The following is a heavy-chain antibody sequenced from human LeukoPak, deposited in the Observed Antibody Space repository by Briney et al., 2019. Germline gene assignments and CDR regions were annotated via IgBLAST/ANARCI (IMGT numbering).Heavy chain of an antibody. CDR3: AKPSNRFGELAYYYYYMDV. CDR2: LSDSGGST. J-gene: IGHJ6*03. D-gene: IGHD3-10*01. Sequence: GSLRLSCAASGFTFSTYGMSWVRQAPGKGLEWVSALSDSGGSTYYADSVKGRFTISRDNSKNTLYLQMNSLRAEDTAVYYCAKPSNRFGELAYYYYYMDVWGKGTTVTVSS. V-gene: IGHV3-23*01. CDR1: GFTFSTYG.